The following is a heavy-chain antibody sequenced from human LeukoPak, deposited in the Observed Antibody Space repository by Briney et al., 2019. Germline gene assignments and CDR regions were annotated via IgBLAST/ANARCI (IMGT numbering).Heavy chain of an antibody. J-gene: IGHJ4*02. V-gene: IGHV4-34*01. CDR3: ARDKRPNHYYDIGSHFDY. CDR1: GGSFSGYY. D-gene: IGHD3-22*01. CDR2: INHSGST. Sequence: PSETLSLTCAVYGGSFSGYYWSWIRQPPGKGLEWIGEINHSGSTNYNPSLKSRVTISVDTSKNQFFLKLSSVTAADTAVYYFARDKRPNHYYDIGSHFDYWGQGTLVTVSS.